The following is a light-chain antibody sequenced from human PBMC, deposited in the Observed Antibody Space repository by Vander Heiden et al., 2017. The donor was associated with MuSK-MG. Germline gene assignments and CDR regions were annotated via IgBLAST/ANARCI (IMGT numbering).Light chain of an antibody. CDR3: QQYASAPQT. CDR1: QSVSSSY. V-gene: IGKV3-20*01. J-gene: IGKJ1*01. CDR2: GAS. Sequence: EIVLTQSPGTLSLSPGERATLSCRASQSVSSSYLAWYQQKPGQAPRLLIYGASSRATGIPDRFSGSGSGTDFTLTISRLEPEDFAVYYCQQYASAPQTFGQGTKVXIK.